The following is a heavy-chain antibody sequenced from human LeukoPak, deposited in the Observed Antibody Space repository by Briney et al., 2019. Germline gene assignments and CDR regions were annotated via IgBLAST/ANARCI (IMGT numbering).Heavy chain of an antibody. Sequence: PGGSLRLSCAASGFTFSSYEMNWVRQAPGKGLEWVSYISTSGSTIYYADSVKGRFTISRDNAKNSLYLQMNSLRAEDTAVYYCAKTSYEMYYFDYWGQGTLVTVSS. CDR2: ISTSGSTI. CDR1: GFTFSSYE. V-gene: IGHV3-48*03. CDR3: AKTSYEMYYFDY. D-gene: IGHD3-22*01. J-gene: IGHJ4*02.